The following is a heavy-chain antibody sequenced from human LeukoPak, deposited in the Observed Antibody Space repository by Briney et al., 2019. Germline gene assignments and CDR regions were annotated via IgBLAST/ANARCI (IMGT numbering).Heavy chain of an antibody. J-gene: IGHJ4*02. CDR2: INPNSGGT. CDR1: GYTFTGYY. Sequence: ASVKVSCKASGYTFTGYYMHWVRQAPGQGLEWMGWINPNSGGTNYAQKFQGRVTMTRDTSISTAYMELSRLRSADTAVYYCARAPLTSIVGATDFDYWGQGTLVTVSS. V-gene: IGHV1-2*02. D-gene: IGHD1-26*01. CDR3: ARAPLTSIVGATDFDY.